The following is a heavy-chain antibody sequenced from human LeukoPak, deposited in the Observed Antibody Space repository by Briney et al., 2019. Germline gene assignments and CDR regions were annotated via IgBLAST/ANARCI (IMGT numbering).Heavy chain of an antibody. CDR2: ISYDGSNK. J-gene: IGHJ4*02. V-gene: IGHV3-30*04. D-gene: IGHD6-13*01. Sequence: PGRSLRLSCAASGFTFSSYAMHWVRQAPGEGLEWVAVISYDGSNKYYADSVKGRFTISRDNSKNTLYLQMNSLRAEDTAVYYCAAPADTNYWGQGTLVTVSS. CDR1: GFTFSSYA. CDR3: AAPADTNY.